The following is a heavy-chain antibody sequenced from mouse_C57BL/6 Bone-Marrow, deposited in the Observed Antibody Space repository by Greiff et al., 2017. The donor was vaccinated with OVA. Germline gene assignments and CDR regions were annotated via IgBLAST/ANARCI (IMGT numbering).Heavy chain of an antibody. D-gene: IGHD1-1*02. V-gene: IGHV1-76*01. CDR1: GYTFTDYY. Sequence: VQLQQSGAELVRPGASVKLSCKASGYTFTDYYINWVKQRPGQGLAWIARIYPGSGNTYYNETFTGKATLTAEKSSSTAYMQRSSLTSEDAAVYVCRRGGLWSYYFDYWGQGTTLTVSS. CDR2: IYPGSGNT. CDR3: RRGGLWSYYFDY. J-gene: IGHJ2*01.